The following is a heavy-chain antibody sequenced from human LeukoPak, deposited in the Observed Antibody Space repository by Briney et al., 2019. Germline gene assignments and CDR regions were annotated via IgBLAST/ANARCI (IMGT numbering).Heavy chain of an antibody. Sequence: GASVKVSCKASGYTFTSYDINWVRQATGQGLEWMGIINPSGGSTSYAQKFQGRVTMTRDTSTSTVYMELSSLRSEDTAVYYCARDYYDFWSGYYWFDPWGQGTLVTVSS. CDR3: ARDYYDFWSGYYWFDP. V-gene: IGHV1-46*01. CDR1: GYTFTSYD. J-gene: IGHJ5*02. CDR2: INPSGGST. D-gene: IGHD3-3*01.